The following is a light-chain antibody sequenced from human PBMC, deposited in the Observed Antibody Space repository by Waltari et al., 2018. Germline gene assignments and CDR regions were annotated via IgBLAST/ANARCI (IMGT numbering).Light chain of an antibody. J-gene: IGKJ4*01. V-gene: IGKV1-5*03. Sequence: DIQMTQSPSTLSASVGDRFTITCRASQSISNWFAWYQQKPGKDPKLLIYKASTLESGVPSRFSGSGAGTEFTLTISSLQPDDFATYYCQQYNSYSLLTFGGGTKVEIK. CDR3: QQYNSYSLLT. CDR2: KAS. CDR1: QSISNW.